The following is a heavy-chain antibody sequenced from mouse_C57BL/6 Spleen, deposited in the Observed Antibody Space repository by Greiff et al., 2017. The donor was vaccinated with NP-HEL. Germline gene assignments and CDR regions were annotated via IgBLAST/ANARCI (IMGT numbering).Heavy chain of an antibody. V-gene: IGHV3-6*01. D-gene: IGHD3-3*01. Sequence: DVKLQESGPGLVKPSQSLSLTCSVTGYSITSGYYWNWIRQFPGNKLEWMGYISYDGSNNYNPSLKNRISITRDTSKNQFFLKLNSVTTEDTATYYCARNWLSFDYWGQGTTLTVSS. J-gene: IGHJ2*01. CDR1: GYSITSGYY. CDR3: ARNWLSFDY. CDR2: ISYDGSN.